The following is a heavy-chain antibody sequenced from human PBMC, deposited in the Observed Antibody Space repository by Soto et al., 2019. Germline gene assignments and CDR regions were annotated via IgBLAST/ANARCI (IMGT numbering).Heavy chain of an antibody. D-gene: IGHD6-6*01. J-gene: IGHJ6*02. CDR3: ARVSRQLGGGWDYYYGMDV. CDR1: GGTFSSYA. Sequence: SLKFSCKGSGGTFSSYAITWVRQAPGQGLEWMGGIILIFGTANYAQKFQGRVTITADESTSTAYMELSSLRSEDTAVYYCARVSRQLGGGWDYYYGMDVWGQGTTVTVSS. CDR2: IILIFGTA. V-gene: IGHV1-69*13.